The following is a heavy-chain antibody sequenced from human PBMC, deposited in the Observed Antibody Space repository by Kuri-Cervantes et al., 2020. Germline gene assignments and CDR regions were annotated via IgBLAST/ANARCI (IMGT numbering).Heavy chain of an antibody. V-gene: IGHV3-23*01. Sequence: ETLSLTCNVSGGSISSDYWSWIRQPPGKGLEWVSTVSGSGGTTYYADSVKGRFTISRDNSKNTLYLQMNSLRAEDTAVYYCAKDRYPRDPMILVVLTTIFFDYWGQGSLVTVSS. CDR1: GGSISSDY. CDR2: VSGSGGTT. J-gene: IGHJ4*02. CDR3: AKDRYPRDPMILVVLTTIFFDY. D-gene: IGHD3-22*01.